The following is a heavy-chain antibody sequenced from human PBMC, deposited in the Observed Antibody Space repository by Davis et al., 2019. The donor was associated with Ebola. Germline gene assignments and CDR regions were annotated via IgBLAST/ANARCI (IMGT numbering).Heavy chain of an antibody. V-gene: IGHV4-34*01. CDR1: GGSFSGYY. CDR2: INHSGNT. D-gene: IGHD5-18*01. J-gene: IGHJ6*02. Sequence: MPSETLSLTCAVYGGSFSGYYWSWIRQPPGKGLEWIGEINHSGNTNFSPSLKSRVTISVDTSKNQFSLKLSSVTAADTAVYYCARGEVDTAMAHLYYYYGMDVWGQGTTVTVSS. CDR3: ARGEVDTAMAHLYYYYGMDV.